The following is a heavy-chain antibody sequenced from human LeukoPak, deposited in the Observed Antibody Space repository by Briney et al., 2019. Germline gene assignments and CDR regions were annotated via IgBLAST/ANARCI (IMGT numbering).Heavy chain of an antibody. V-gene: IGHV3-23*01. J-gene: IGHJ4*02. CDR2: ISSSGGST. CDR3: AKLLRIFGATFDY. CDR1: GFTFSSYA. Sequence: EGSLRLSCAASGFTFSSYAMSWVRQAPGKGLEWVSGISSSGGSTYYADSVKGRFTISRDNSKNTMYLQMNSLRAEDTAVYYCAKLLRIFGATFDYWGQGTLVTVSS. D-gene: IGHD3-3*01.